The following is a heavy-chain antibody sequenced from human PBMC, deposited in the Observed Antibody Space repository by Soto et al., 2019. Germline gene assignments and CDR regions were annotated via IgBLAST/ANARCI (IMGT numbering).Heavy chain of an antibody. V-gene: IGHV3-64D*06. J-gene: IGHJ4*02. D-gene: IGHD2-15*01. Sequence: GGSLRLSCTASGFIFSESTIYWVRQVPGKGLEAISAVSTSGRSTYYADSVKDRFTISRDNSKNTLFLQMGSLRPEDTAIYYCVKQAHGLDGVAFDYWGQGTQVTVSS. CDR3: VKQAHGLDGVAFDY. CDR1: GFIFSEST. CDR2: VSTSGRST.